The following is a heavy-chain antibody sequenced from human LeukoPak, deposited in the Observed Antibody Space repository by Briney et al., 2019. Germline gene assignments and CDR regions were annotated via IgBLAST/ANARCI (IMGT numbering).Heavy chain of an antibody. CDR3: AREVLATASASDY. V-gene: IGHV3-7*03. CDR1: GFSFSRYW. CDR2: IKEDGSGK. J-gene: IGHJ4*02. Sequence: PGGSLRLSCRASGFSFSRYWMSWVRQAPGKGLEWVANIKEDGSGKNYVDSMKGRFIISRDNAKNSLYLQISSLRAEDTAVYYCAREVLATASASDYWGQGTLVTVSS. D-gene: IGHD4-11*01.